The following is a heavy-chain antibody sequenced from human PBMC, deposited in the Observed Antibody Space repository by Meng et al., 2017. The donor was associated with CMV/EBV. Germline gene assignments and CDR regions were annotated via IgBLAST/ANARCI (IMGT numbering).Heavy chain of an antibody. CDR1: GFTFSSYS. CDR2: ISSSSSYI. CDR3: ARVGGLEFDY. D-gene: IGHD3/OR15-3a*01. Sequence: GESLKISCAASGFTFSSYSMNWVRQAPGKGLEWVSSISSSSSYIYYADSVKGRFTISRDNAKNSLYLQMNSLRAEDTAVYYCARVGGLEFDYWGQGTLDTVSS. J-gene: IGHJ4*02. V-gene: IGHV3-21*01.